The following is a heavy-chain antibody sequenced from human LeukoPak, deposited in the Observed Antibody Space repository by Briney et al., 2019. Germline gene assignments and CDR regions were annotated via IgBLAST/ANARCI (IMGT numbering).Heavy chain of an antibody. CDR1: GGSISSGSYY. D-gene: IGHD4-17*01. V-gene: IGHV4-61*02. J-gene: IGHJ4*02. CDR3: ARDGDDYGDYGLDY. CDR2: IYTSGST. Sequence: SETLSLTCTVSGGSISSGSYYWSWIRQPAGKGLEWIGRIYTSGSTNYNPSLKSRVTISVDTSKNQFSLKLSSVTAADTAVYYCARDGDDYGDYGLDYWGQGTVVTVSS.